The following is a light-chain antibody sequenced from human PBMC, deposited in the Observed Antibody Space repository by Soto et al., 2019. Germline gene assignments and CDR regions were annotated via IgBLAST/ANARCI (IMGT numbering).Light chain of an antibody. CDR3: QQYNNWPPLYT. Sequence: EIVMTQSPATLSMSPGERATLSCRASQSISSNLAWYQQKPGQAPRLLIYGASTRATGIPARFRGSGSGTDFTLTISSLQAQDFAIYYCQQYNNWPPLYTFGQGTKLENK. V-gene: IGKV3-15*01. CDR1: QSISSN. CDR2: GAS. J-gene: IGKJ2*01.